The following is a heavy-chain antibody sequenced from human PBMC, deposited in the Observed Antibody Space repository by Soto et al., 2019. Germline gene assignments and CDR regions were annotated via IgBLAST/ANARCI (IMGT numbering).Heavy chain of an antibody. CDR3: AKVMRKSGGSGY. D-gene: IGHD2-15*01. CDR2: ISSSSSYI. CDR1: GFTFSSYS. V-gene: IGHV3-21*01. Sequence: GGSLRLSCAASGFTFSSYSMNWVRQAPGKGLEWVSSISSSSSYIYYADSVKGRFTISRDNAKNSLYLQMNSLRAEDTAVYYCAKVMRKSGGSGYWGQGTLVTVSS. J-gene: IGHJ4*02.